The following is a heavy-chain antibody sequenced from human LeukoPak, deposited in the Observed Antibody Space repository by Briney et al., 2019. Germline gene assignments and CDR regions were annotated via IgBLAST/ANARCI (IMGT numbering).Heavy chain of an antibody. CDR1: GGSISSGGYY. V-gene: IGHV4-31*03. CDR3: ARLMSTSYPDYFDY. Sequence: SETLSLTCTVSGGSISSGGYYWSWIRQHPGKGLEWIGYIYYSGSTYYNPSLKSRVTISVDTSKNQFSLKLSSVTAADTAVYYCARLMSTSYPDYFDYWGQGTLVTVSS. D-gene: IGHD2/OR15-2a*01. CDR2: IYYSGST. J-gene: IGHJ4*02.